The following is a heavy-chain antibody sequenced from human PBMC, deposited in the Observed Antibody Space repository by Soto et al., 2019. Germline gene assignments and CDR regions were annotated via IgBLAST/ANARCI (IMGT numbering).Heavy chain of an antibody. CDR2: ITHSGTYV. V-gene: IGHV3-21*01. CDR3: ARARGNDWYSDY. D-gene: IGHD5-12*01. Sequence: GGSLRLSCTASGFTFSEYSMSWVRQAPGKGLEWVSSITHSGTYVYYADSVKGRFTISRDSASNSLFLQMTSLRAEDTAVYHCARARGNDWYSDYWGQGTLVTVS. J-gene: IGHJ4*02. CDR1: GFTFSEYS.